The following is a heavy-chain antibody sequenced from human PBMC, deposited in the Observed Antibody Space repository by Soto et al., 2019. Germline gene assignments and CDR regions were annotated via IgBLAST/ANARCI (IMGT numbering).Heavy chain of an antibody. D-gene: IGHD2-2*01. V-gene: IGHV1-18*01. CDR1: GYTFTSYG. CDR3: ARGSTSCYVGCEDWFDL. J-gene: IGHJ5*02. Sequence: AAVKVSCKSSGYTFTSYGISWVRQAPGQGLEWMGWISAYNGNTNYAQKLQGRVTMTTDTSTSTAYMELRSLRSDDTAVYYCARGSTSCYVGCEDWFDLRGQGTLVTV. CDR2: ISAYNGNT.